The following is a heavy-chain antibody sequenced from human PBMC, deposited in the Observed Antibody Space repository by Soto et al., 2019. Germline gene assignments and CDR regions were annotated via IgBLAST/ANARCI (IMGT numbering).Heavy chain of an antibody. V-gene: IGHV3-33*01. J-gene: IGHJ6*02. CDR1: GFTFSSYG. CDR3: ARSLGYCISTSCYHDGMDV. CDR2: IWYDGSNK. D-gene: IGHD2-2*01. Sequence: GGSLRLSCAASGFTFSSYGMHWVRQAPGKGLEWVAVIWYDGSNKYYADSVKGRFTISRDNSKNTLYLQMNSLRAEDTAVYYCARSLGYCISTSCYHDGMDVWGQGTTVTVSS.